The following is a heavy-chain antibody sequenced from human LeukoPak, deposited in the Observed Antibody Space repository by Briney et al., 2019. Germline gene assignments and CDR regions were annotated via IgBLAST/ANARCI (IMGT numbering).Heavy chain of an antibody. J-gene: IGHJ2*01. D-gene: IGHD2-2*01. CDR1: GDSISSGDYY. CDR3: ARTEYQLLPYWYFDL. Sequence: SQTLSLTCTVSGDSISSGDYYWSWIRQPPGKGLEWIGYIYYSGSTYYNPSLKSRVTISVDTSKNQFSLKLSSVTAADTAVYYCARTEYQLLPYWYFDLWGRGTLVTVSS. CDR2: IYYSGST. V-gene: IGHV4-30-4*01.